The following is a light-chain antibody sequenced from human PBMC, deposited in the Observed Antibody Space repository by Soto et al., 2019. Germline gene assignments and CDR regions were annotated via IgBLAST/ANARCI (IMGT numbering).Light chain of an antibody. CDR1: QSVSGSY. CDR3: QQYGSSLYT. CDR2: GAS. J-gene: IGKJ2*01. Sequence: DIVLTQSPCPLSLSPGERATLSCRASQSVSGSYLAWYQQKPGQAPRLLIYGASSRATGIPDRFSGSGSGTDFTLTISRLEPEDFAVYYCQQYGSSLYTFGQGTNLEI. V-gene: IGKV3-20*01.